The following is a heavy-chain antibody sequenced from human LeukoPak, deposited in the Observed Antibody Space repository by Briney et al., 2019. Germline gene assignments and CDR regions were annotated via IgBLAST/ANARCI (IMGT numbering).Heavy chain of an antibody. D-gene: IGHD2-8*02. Sequence: GGSLRLSCAASGFTFDDYGMSWVRQAPGKGLEWVSSISSTSAYIYYADSVKGRFTISRDNVDNVVYLQMNSLGAEDTAVYYCARVAVSGPTGWFDSWGQGTLVIVSS. CDR3: ARVAVSGPTGWFDS. V-gene: IGHV3-21*01. CDR1: GFTFDDYG. CDR2: ISSTSAYI. J-gene: IGHJ5*01.